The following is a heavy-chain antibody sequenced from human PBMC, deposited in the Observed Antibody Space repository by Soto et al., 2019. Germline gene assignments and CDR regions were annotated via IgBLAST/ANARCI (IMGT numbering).Heavy chain of an antibody. CDR2: IYYSGST. CDR3: ARTSYDSSGTAADP. CDR1: GGSISSGGYY. V-gene: IGHV4-31*03. J-gene: IGHJ5*02. Sequence: QVQLQESGPGLEKPSQTLSLNCTVFGGSISSGGYYWSWIRQHPGKGLEWIGYIYYSGSTYYNPSLKSRGTIAVDTSKNQFSLKLSSVTAADTAVYYCARTSYDSSGTAADPWGQGTLVTVSS. D-gene: IGHD3-22*01.